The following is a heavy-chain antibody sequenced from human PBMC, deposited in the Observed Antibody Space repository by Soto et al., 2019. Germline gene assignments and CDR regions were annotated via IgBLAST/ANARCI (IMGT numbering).Heavy chain of an antibody. J-gene: IGHJ4*02. CDR2: SSAYNGNT. Sequence: QVQLVQSGAEVKKPGASVKVSCKASGYTFTSYGISWVRQAPGQGLEWMGWSSAYNGNTNYAQKLQGRVTMTTDTPPSTAYLELRSLRSDDTSVYYCARGSVAVWNDLYYFDYWGQGTLVTVSS. CDR3: ARGSVAVWNDLYYFDY. D-gene: IGHD1-1*01. V-gene: IGHV1-18*01. CDR1: GYTFTSYG.